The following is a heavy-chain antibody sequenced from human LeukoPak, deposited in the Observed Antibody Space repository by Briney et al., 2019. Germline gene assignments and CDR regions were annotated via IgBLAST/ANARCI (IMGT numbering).Heavy chain of an antibody. CDR1: GFTFSSYE. CDR2: VSSSGSTI. D-gene: IGHD4-17*01. CDR3: ARRDDYGDYLYWYFDL. J-gene: IGHJ2*01. Sequence: PGGSLRLSCAASGFTFSSYEMNWVRQAPGKGLEWVSYVSSSGSTIYYADSVKGRFTISRDNAKNSLYLQMNSLRAEDTAVYYCARRDDYGDYLYWYFDLWGRGTLVTVSS. V-gene: IGHV3-48*03.